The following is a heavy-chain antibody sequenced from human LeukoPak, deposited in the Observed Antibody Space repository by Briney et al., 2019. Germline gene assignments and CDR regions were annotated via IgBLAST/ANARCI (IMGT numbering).Heavy chain of an antibody. V-gene: IGHV3-23*01. J-gene: IGHJ4*02. CDR2: ISNNGGYT. D-gene: IGHD2-2*01. Sequence: GGSLRLSCAASGFTFSSSAMSWVRQAPGKGLEWVSAISNNGGYTYYADSVQGRFTISRDNSKSTLCLQMNSLRAEDTAVYYCASLSGGYCSSTSCRYWGQGTLVTVSS. CDR3: ASLSGGYCSSTSCRY. CDR1: GFTFSSSA.